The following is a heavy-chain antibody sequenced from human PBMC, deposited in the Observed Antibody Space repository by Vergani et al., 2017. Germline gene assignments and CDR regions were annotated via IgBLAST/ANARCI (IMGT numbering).Heavy chain of an antibody. V-gene: IGHV3-7*03. Sequence: EVQLLESGGGLVQPGGSLRLSCAASGFTSSNYWMNWVRQAPGKGLEWVANINQDGSEKKYVDSVKGRFTISRDNAKNTLYLQMNSLRAEDTAVYYCARDPDKWELPIDYWGQGTLVTVSS. CDR2: INQDGSEK. CDR1: GFTSSNYW. J-gene: IGHJ4*02. D-gene: IGHD1-26*01. CDR3: ARDPDKWELPIDY.